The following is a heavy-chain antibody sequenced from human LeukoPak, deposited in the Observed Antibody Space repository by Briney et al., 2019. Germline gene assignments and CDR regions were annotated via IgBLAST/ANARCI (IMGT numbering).Heavy chain of an antibody. J-gene: IGHJ3*02. V-gene: IGHV3-33*01. CDR1: GFTFSSFG. D-gene: IGHD1-14*01. CDR3: ARGGNAFDI. CDR2: IWYGGSEK. Sequence: GGSLRLSCAASGFTFSSFGMHWVRQAPGKGLEWVAVIWYGGSEKFYADSVKGRFTISRDNSKNTLYLQMNSLRVEDTAAYYCARGGNAFDIWGQGTMVTV.